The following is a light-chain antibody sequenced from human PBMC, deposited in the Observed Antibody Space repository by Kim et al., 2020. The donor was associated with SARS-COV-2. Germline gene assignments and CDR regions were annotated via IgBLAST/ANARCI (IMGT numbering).Light chain of an antibody. J-gene: IGLJ1*01. V-gene: IGLV2-23*02. CDR3: SSFAGTRPFCLV. Sequence: QSALTQPASMSGSPGQSITISCTGTGSDIGTYNLVSWFLQSPDKAPKLIISEVNKRASWVSNRFSGSKSGNTASLTISGLQTEDEGDYYCSSFAGTRPFCLVFGTVTKVTVL. CDR2: EVN. CDR1: GSDIGTYNL.